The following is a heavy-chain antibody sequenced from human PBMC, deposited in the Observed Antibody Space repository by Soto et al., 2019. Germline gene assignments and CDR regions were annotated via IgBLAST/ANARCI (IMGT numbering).Heavy chain of an antibody. CDR2: ISFDGSNK. D-gene: IGHD2-21*02. CDR1: GFTFSSYG. Sequence: QPXGSLSLSCVVSGFTFSSYGMNWVRQAPGKGLEWVATISFDGSNKNYADSVKGRFTISRDNSENTLYMQMNSLRPEDTAVYYCAKDIRSGGNSGVADYWGQGTLVTVSS. J-gene: IGHJ4*02. V-gene: IGHV3-30*18. CDR3: AKDIRSGGNSGVADY.